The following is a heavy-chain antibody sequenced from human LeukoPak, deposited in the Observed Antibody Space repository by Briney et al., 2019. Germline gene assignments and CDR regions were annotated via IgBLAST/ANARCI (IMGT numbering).Heavy chain of an antibody. CDR1: GYTFTSYG. J-gene: IGHJ5*02. Sequence: ASVKVSCKASGYTFTSYGISWVRQAPGQGPEWMGWINTYNGNTNYAQNHQGRVTMTTDTSTSTAYMELTNLRSDDTAVYYCAKDRYSYGRDGWFDPWGQGTLVTVSS. D-gene: IGHD5-18*01. CDR2: INTYNGNT. V-gene: IGHV1-18*04. CDR3: AKDRYSYGRDGWFDP.